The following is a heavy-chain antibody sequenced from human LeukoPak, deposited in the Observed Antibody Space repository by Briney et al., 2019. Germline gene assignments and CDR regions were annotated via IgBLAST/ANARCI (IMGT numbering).Heavy chain of an antibody. CDR1: GGTFSSYA. V-gene: IGHV1-69*13. CDR3: ARDYYDILTGYYRYYFDY. J-gene: IGHJ4*02. D-gene: IGHD3-9*01. Sequence: GASVKVSCTASGGTFSSYAISWVRQAPGQGLEWMGGIIPIFGTANYAQKFQGRVTITADESTSTAYMELSSLRSEDTAVYYCARDYYDILTGYYRYYFDYWGQGTLVTVSS. CDR2: IIPIFGTA.